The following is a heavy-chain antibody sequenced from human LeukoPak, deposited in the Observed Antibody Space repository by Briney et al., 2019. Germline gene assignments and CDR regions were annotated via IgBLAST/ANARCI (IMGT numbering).Heavy chain of an antibody. Sequence: GGALRLSCTASGGSFSGYEMTWVRHAPGEGLGRMSYISVNGGAMHSADPLRGRFTTPRDDAKNYLYFHINTLGPETPAIYNFARRADRLGAVGWYRYFVRWGRGTLITVSS. CDR3: ARRADRLGAVGWYRYFVR. D-gene: IGHD6-19*01. J-gene: IGHJ2*01. CDR2: ISVNGGAM. V-gene: IGHV3-48*03. CDR1: GGSFSGYE.